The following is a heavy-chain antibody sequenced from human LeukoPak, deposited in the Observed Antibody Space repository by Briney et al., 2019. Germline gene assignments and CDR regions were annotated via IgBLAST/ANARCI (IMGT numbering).Heavy chain of an antibody. Sequence: PSETLPLTCTVSGGSISSTSYYCGWIRQPPGKGLEWIGSIYYSGSTYYNPSLKSRVTISVDTSKNQFSLKLSSVTAADTAVYYCARLPWTDSSGWYMFDYWGQGTLVIVSS. V-gene: IGHV4-39*01. CDR3: ARLPWTDSSGWYMFDY. CDR2: IYYSGST. D-gene: IGHD6-19*01. J-gene: IGHJ4*02. CDR1: GGSISSTSYY.